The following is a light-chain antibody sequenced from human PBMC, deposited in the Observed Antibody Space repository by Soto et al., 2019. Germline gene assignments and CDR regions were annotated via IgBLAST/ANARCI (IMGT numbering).Light chain of an antibody. J-gene: IGKJ5*01. CDR3: QQRSNWTPVLT. CDR2: DSS. V-gene: IGKV3-11*01. CDR1: LSFTGY. Sequence: EIVLTQSPATLPFPPGERATLSCRASLSFTGYFAWYQQKPGQAPRLLIHDSSKRATGIPARFSGWGSGTDFTLPISSLEPEDFAVYYCQQRSNWTPVLTFGQGTRLEIK.